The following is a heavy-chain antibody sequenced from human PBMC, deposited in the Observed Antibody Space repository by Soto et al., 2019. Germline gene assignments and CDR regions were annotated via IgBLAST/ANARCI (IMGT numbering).Heavy chain of an antibody. CDR2: INPNSGNT. D-gene: IGHD1-26*01. CDR1: GYTFTSYD. V-gene: IGHV1-8*01. J-gene: IGHJ5*02. Sequence: QVLLVQSGAEVKKPGASVKVSCKASGYTFTSYDINWVRQATGQGLEWMGWINPNSGNTGYAQKFQGRVTMTRNTSISTAYMELSSLRSEDTAGDYCAIDKVGCHFSWGQGTLVTVSS. CDR3: AIDKVGCHFS.